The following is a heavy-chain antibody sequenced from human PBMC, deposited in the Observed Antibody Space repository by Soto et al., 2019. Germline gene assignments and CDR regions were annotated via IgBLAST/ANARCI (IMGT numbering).Heavy chain of an antibody. CDR2: ISAYNGNT. J-gene: IGHJ5*02. CDR3: GREGDYVSVLEP. D-gene: IGHD3-22*01. Sequence: ASVKVSCKASGYTFTSYGISWVRQAPGQGLEWMGWISAYNGNTNYAQKLQGRVTMTTDTSTSTAYMELSSLRSEDTAVYYCGREGDYVSVLEPWGQGTLVTVSS. V-gene: IGHV1-18*01. CDR1: GYTFTSYG.